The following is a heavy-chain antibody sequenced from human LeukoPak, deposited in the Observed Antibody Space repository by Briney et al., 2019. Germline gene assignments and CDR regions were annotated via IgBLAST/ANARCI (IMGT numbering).Heavy chain of an antibody. D-gene: IGHD3-10*01. J-gene: IGHJ4*02. CDR3: ASVLWFGGIFFDY. CDR2: MSNSGSTI. CDR1: GFSFSDYY. Sequence: GGSLRLSCAASGFSFSDYYMSWVRQAPGKGLEWVSYMSNSGSTIYYADSVKGRFTISRDNTKNSLYLQMNSLRAEDTAVYYCASVLWFGGIFFDYWGQGTLVTVSS. V-gene: IGHV3-11*01.